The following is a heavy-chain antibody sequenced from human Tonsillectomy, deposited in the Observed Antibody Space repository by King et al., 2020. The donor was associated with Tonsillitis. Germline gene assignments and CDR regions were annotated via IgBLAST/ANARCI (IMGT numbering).Heavy chain of an antibody. J-gene: IGHJ6*02. CDR1: GFTVSSNY. CDR3: VMVGPTYYYGMDF. V-gene: IGHV3-53*01. CDR2: IYSGGST. Sequence: DVQLVESGGGLIQPGGSLRLSCAASGFTVSSNYMSWVRQAPGKGLEWVSIIYSGGSTYYTDSVKGRFTISRDNFKNTLYLQMNSLRAEDTAVYYCVMVGPTYYYGMDFWGQGTTVSVSS. D-gene: IGHD2-15*01.